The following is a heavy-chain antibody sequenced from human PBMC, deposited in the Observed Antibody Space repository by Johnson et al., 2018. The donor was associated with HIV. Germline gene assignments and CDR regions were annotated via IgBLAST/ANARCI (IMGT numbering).Heavy chain of an antibody. Sequence: VQLVESGGGVVQPGGSLRLSCVASGFTFSDYAMHWVRQAPGKGLAWVAVIYSGDTTYYAGSVKGRFTISRDNSKNTLYLQMNSLRVDDTAIYYCARAYTYGAFDIWGQGTMVTVSS. CDR1: GFTFSDYA. D-gene: IGHD5-18*01. CDR3: ARAYTYGAFDI. CDR2: IYSGDTT. V-gene: IGHV3-66*01. J-gene: IGHJ3*02.